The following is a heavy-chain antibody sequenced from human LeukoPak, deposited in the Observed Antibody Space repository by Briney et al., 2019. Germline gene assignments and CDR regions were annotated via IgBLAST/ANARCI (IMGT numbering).Heavy chain of an antibody. D-gene: IGHD4-11*01. Sequence: GASVKVSCKASGYTFTDYYIHWVRQAPGQGLEWMGWINHNSGGTNYAQKFQGRVTMTRDTSISTTYMELSRLRSDDTAVYYCARGPAVTTVMPAYYYYYMDVWGNGTTVTISS. J-gene: IGHJ6*03. CDR3: ARGPAVTTVMPAYYYYYMDV. V-gene: IGHV1-2*02. CDR1: GYTFTDYY. CDR2: INHNSGGT.